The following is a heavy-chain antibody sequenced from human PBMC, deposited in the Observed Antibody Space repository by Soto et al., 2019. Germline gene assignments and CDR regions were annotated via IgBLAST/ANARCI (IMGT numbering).Heavy chain of an antibody. Sequence: GGSLRLSCAASGFTFSSYAMNWVRQAPGKGLEWVSYISSSGSTIYYADSVKGRFTISRDNAKNTLYLQMNSLRAEDAAVYYCARRIVSAFDIWGQGTMVTVSS. D-gene: IGHD3-22*01. CDR1: GFTFSSYA. V-gene: IGHV3-48*03. J-gene: IGHJ3*02. CDR2: ISSSGSTI. CDR3: ARRIVSAFDI.